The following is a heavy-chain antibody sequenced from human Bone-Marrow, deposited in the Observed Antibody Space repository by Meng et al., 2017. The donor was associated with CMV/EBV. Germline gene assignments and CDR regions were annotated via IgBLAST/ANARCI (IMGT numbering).Heavy chain of an antibody. CDR1: GGTFSNYA. V-gene: IGHV1-69*01. Sequence: GESWAGVKMACALGNCHIKASGGTFSNYATSWVRQAPGQGLGWMGGIIPIFGTANYAQKFQGRVTITADESTSTAYMELSSLRSEDTAVYYCARGLYADIVATPFDYWGQGTLVTVSS. CDR3: ARGLYADIVATPFDY. CDR2: IIPIFGTA. J-gene: IGHJ4*02. D-gene: IGHD5-12*01.